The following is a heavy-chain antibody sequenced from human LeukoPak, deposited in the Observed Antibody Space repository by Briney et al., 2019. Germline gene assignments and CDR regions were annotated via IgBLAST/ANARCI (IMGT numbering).Heavy chain of an antibody. CDR2: VDGGGGGT. V-gene: IGHV3-23*01. CDR1: GFDFSSNW. D-gene: IGHD6-13*01. J-gene: IGHJ4*02. Sequence: GGSLRLSCAASGFDFSSNWMHWVRHAPGQGLEWVSSVDGGGGGTYYADSVKGRFTISRDNSKDTLYLQMNGLRAEDTAVYFCAKQSAGSAAWYSLHYDFWGQGTLVTVSS. CDR3: AKQSAGSAAWYSLHYDF.